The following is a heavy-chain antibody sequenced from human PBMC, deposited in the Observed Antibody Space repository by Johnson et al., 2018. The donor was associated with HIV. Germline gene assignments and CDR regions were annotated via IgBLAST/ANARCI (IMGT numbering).Heavy chain of an antibody. CDR1: GFTFSDYY. Sequence: QMQLVESGGGLVKPGGSLRLSCAASGFTFSDYYMSWIRQAPGKGLEWVSYITGSGTVVYYADSVKGRFTISRDNAKNSLYLQMNSLRAEETAVYYCARDIMYLYAFDIWGQGTMVTVSS. D-gene: IGHD3-16*01. CDR3: ARDIMYLYAFDI. CDR2: ITGSGTVV. V-gene: IGHV3-11*04. J-gene: IGHJ3*02.